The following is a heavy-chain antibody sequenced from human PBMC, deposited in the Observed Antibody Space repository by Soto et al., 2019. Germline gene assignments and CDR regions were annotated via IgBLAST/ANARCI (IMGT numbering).Heavy chain of an antibody. J-gene: IGHJ4*02. CDR2: IKSKTDGGTT. CDR1: GFTFSNAW. CDR3: TTISGYDQSYDS. Sequence: GGSLRLSCAASGFTFSNAWMSWVRQAPGKGLESVGRIKSKTDGGTTDYAAPVKGRFTISRDDSQNTLYLQMNSLKTEDTAVYYCTTISGYDQSYDSWGQGTLVTVSS. D-gene: IGHD5-12*01. V-gene: IGHV3-15*01.